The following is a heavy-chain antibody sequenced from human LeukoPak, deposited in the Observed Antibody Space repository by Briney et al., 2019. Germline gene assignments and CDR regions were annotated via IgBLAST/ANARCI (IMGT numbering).Heavy chain of an antibody. D-gene: IGHD3-3*01. Sequence: GGSLRFSCAASGFTFSSYWMSWVRQAPGKELEWVAIIKPDGSESYCVDSVEGRFTVSRDNTKNSLYLQMNSLRAEDTAVYYCARDTLSGVIIGPRMDVWGQGTTVTVSS. CDR2: IKPDGSES. CDR1: GFTFSSYW. J-gene: IGHJ6*02. CDR3: ARDTLSGVIIGPRMDV. V-gene: IGHV3-7*01.